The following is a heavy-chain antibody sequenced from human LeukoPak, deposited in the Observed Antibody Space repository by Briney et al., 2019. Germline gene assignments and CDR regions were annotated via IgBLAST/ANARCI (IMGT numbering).Heavy chain of an antibody. V-gene: IGHV3-48*03. CDR3: ASPLIITSQNIVHYFDY. Sequence: PGGSLRLSCAASGFTFSSYEMNWVRQAPGKGLEWVSYISSSGSTIYYADSVKGRFTISRDNAKNSLYLQMNSLRAEDTAVYYCASPLIITSQNIVHYFDYWGQGTLVTVSS. D-gene: IGHD1-14*01. CDR2: ISSSGSTI. CDR1: GFTFSSYE. J-gene: IGHJ4*02.